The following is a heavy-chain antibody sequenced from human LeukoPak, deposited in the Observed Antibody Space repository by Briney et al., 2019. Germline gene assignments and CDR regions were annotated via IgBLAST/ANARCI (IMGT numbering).Heavy chain of an antibody. Sequence: TGGSLRFSCAVSRFTFRNYWMSWVRQAPGKGLEWVANIKQDGSEKYYVDSVKGRFSISRDNAENSLYLQMNTLRAEDTAVYYCARVGYTYAYQYWGQGTLVTVSS. D-gene: IGHD5-18*01. CDR2: IKQDGSEK. CDR1: RFTFRNYW. CDR3: ARVGYTYAYQY. J-gene: IGHJ4*02. V-gene: IGHV3-7*01.